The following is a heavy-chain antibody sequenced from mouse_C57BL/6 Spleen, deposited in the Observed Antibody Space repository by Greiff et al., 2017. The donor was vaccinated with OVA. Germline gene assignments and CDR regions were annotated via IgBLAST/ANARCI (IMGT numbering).Heavy chain of an antibody. Sequence: EVKLMESGGGLVKPGGSLKLSCAASGFTFSDYGMHWVRQAPEKGLEWVAYISSGSSTIYYADTVKGRFTISRDNAKNTLFLQMTSLRSEDTAMYYCARGGYYYGSSYVYFDVWGTGTTVTVSS. CDR2: ISSGSSTI. CDR1: GFTFSDYG. D-gene: IGHD1-1*01. V-gene: IGHV5-17*01. CDR3: ARGGYYYGSSYVYFDV. J-gene: IGHJ1*03.